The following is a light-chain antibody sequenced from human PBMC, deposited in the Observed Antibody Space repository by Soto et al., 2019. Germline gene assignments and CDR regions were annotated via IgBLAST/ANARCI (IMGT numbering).Light chain of an antibody. V-gene: IGKV3-20*01. CDR1: QSVSSSY. J-gene: IGKJ1*01. Sequence: EIVLTQSKGTLSLSPGERATLSCRASQSVSSSYLAWYQQKPGQAPRLLIYGASSRATGIPDRFSGSGSGTDFTLTISSLEPEDFAVYYCQQYGTSPQTFGQGTKVDI. CDR3: QQYGTSPQT. CDR2: GAS.